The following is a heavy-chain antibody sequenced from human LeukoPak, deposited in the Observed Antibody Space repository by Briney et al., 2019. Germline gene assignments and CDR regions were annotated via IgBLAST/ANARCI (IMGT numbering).Heavy chain of an antibody. J-gene: IGHJ4*02. CDR2: IYYSGST. D-gene: IGHD3-3*01. CDR3: ARGVWSGPVYYFDY. V-gene: IGHV4-59*01. Sequence: SETLSLTCTVSGGSISSYYWSWIRQPPGKGLEWIGYIYYSGSTNYNPSLKSRVTISVDTSKSQFSLKLSSVTAADTAVYYCARGVWSGPVYYFDYWGQGTLVTVSS. CDR1: GGSISSYY.